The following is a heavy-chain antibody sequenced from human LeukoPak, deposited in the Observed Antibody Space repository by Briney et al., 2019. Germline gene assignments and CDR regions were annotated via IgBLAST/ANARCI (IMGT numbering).Heavy chain of an antibody. CDR3: ARDGDIQLGCWFDP. Sequence: ASVKVSCKASGYTFTDYYMHWVRQAPGQGLEWMGWINPNSGGTNYAQKFQGRVTMTRDTSISTVYMELSRLRSDDTAVYYCARDGDIQLGCWFDPWGQGTLVTVSS. D-gene: IGHD5-18*01. CDR2: INPNSGGT. J-gene: IGHJ5*02. V-gene: IGHV1-2*02. CDR1: GYTFTDYY.